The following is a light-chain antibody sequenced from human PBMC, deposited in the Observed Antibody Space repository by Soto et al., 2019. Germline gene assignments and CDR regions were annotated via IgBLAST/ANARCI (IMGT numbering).Light chain of an antibody. Sequence: EILLTQAPGTLSLSPGERATLSCRASQIVSTNYLAWYQQKPGQPPRLLIYGASNRATGIPDRFSGSGSGTDFTLTISRLEPEDFAVYYCQQYGSSPNTFGQGTLLEI. V-gene: IGKV3-20*01. J-gene: IGKJ5*01. CDR1: QIVSTNY. CDR3: QQYGSSPNT. CDR2: GAS.